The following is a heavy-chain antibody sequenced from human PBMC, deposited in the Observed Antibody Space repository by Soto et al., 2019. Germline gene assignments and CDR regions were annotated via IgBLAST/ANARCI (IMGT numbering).Heavy chain of an antibody. CDR2: IIPIFGTA. CDR3: ARVYNWNNNWFDP. J-gene: IGHJ5*02. Sequence: ASVKVSCKASGGTFSSYAISWVRQAPGQGLEWMGGIIPIFGTANYAQKFQGRVTITADKSTSTAYMELSSLRSEDTAVYYCARVYNWNNNWFDPWGQGTLVTVSS. V-gene: IGHV1-69*06. CDR1: GGTFSSYA. D-gene: IGHD1-20*01.